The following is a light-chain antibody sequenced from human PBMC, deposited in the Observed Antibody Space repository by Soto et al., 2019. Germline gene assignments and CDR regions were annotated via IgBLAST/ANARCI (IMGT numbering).Light chain of an antibody. V-gene: IGLV1-40*01. Sequence: QSVLTQPPSVSGAPGQSVTISCTGSSSNIGAGYDVHWYQQLPGTAPKLLIYGNSNRPSGVPDRFSGSKSGTSASLATTGLAAEEEADYYCQSYDSSLSGSVFGGGTKLTVL. J-gene: IGLJ3*02. CDR3: QSYDSSLSGSV. CDR2: GNS. CDR1: SSNIGAGYD.